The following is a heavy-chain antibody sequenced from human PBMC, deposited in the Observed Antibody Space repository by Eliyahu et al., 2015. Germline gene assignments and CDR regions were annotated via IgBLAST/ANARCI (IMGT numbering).Heavy chain of an antibody. Sequence: QVQLVQSGAEXKKPGASVKXSCXVSGYTLTELXMHWXRQAPGKGLEWXGGFDPEDGETIYAQKFQGRVTMTEDTSTDTAYMELSSLRSEDTAVYYCATGAYSSSWYRPYYFDYWGQGTLVTVSS. V-gene: IGHV1-24*01. CDR1: GYTLTELX. J-gene: IGHJ4*02. D-gene: IGHD6-13*01. CDR2: FDPEDGET. CDR3: ATGAYSSSWYRPYYFDY.